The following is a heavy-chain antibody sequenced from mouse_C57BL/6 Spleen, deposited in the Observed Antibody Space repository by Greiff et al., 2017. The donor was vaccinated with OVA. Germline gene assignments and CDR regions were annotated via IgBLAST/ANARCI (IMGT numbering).Heavy chain of an antibody. CDR1: GFTFSSYA. J-gene: IGHJ2*01. V-gene: IGHV5-4*01. Sequence: EVQLVESGGGLVKPGGSLKLSCAASGFTFSSYAMSWVRQTPEKRLEWVATISDGGSYTYYPDNVKGRFTISRDNAKNNLYLQMSHLKSEDTAMYYCAREGYYGSSLFDYWGQGTTLTVSS. CDR3: AREGYYGSSLFDY. D-gene: IGHD1-1*01. CDR2: ISDGGSYT.